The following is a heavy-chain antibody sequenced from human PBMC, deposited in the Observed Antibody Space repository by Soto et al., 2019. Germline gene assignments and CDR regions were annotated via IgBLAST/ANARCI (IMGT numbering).Heavy chain of an antibody. CDR1: GGSVSSGSYY. J-gene: IGHJ4*02. V-gene: IGHV4-61*01. CDR2: IYYSGST. D-gene: IGHD5-18*01. Sequence: PSETLSLTCTVSGGSVSSGSYYWSWIRQPPGKGLEWIGYIYYSGSTNYNPSLKSRVTISVDTSKNQFSLKLSSVTAADTAVYYCARHTSYGLFDYWGPGTLVTVSS. CDR3: ARHTSYGLFDY.